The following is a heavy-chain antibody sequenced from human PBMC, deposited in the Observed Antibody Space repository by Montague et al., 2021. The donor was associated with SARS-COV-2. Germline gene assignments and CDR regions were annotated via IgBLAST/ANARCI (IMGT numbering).Heavy chain of an antibody. CDR3: ARLRDGVVPSPILGVGPFYSYSYTAV. V-gene: IGHV4-34*01. J-gene: IGHJ6*03. Sequence: SETLSLTCAVHGSSFSGYYSNWIRQSPGKGLEWIGEIKHGGSTKLRPSRKGGLTISTDTSKNQFSLKLTSVAAADTAVYYCARLRDGVVPSPILGVGPFYSYSYTAVWGRGAPVTVSS. CDR1: GSSFSGYY. CDR2: IKHGGST. D-gene: IGHD3-10*01.